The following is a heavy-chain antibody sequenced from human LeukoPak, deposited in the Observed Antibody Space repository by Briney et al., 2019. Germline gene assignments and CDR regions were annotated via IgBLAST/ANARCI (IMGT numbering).Heavy chain of an antibody. J-gene: IGHJ6*02. CDR2: IKQDGSEK. CDR3: ARDHGYSSGWYTYYYYYYGMDV. D-gene: IGHD6-19*01. CDR1: GFTFSNYG. Sequence: GGSLRLSCAASGFTFSNYGMTWVRQAPGKGLEWVANIKQDGSEKYYVDSVKGRFTISRDNAKNSLYLQMNSLRAEDTAVYYCARDHGYSSGWYTYYYYYYGMDVWGQGTTVTVSS. V-gene: IGHV3-7*01.